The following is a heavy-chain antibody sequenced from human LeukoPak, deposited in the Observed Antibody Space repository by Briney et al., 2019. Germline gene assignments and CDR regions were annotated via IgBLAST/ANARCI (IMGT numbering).Heavy chain of an antibody. J-gene: IGHJ6*04. Sequence: PSGTLSLTCAVSGGSISSSNWWSWVRQPPGKGLQWIGETYNSGSTNYNPSLKSRVTIPVDKSKIQFSLKLSSVTAADTAVYYCPRDRGMDVWGTGTTVPVSS. CDR1: GGSISSSNW. CDR2: TYNSGST. V-gene: IGHV4-4*02. CDR3: PRDRGMDV.